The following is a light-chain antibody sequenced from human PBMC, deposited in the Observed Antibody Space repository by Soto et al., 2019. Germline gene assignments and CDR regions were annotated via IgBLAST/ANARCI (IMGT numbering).Light chain of an antibody. J-gene: IGKJ2*01. CDR1: QGISSY. V-gene: IGKV1-8*01. Sequence: AIRMTQSPSSFSASTGDRVTITCRASQGISSYLAWYQQKPGKAPKLLIYAASTLRSGVPARFSGSGSGTDFTLTISCLQSEDFATYYCQQYYSYSYTFGQGTKLEIK. CDR2: AAS. CDR3: QQYYSYSYT.